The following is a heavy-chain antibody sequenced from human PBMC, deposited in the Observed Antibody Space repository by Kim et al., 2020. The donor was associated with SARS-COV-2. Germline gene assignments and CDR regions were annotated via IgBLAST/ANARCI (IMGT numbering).Heavy chain of an antibody. V-gene: IGHV1-2*06. J-gene: IGHJ5*02. CDR2: VNPNTGVT. CDR1: GYTFAGYH. D-gene: IGHD6-19*01. CDR3: ARDPRYSTTVAGWGWFDP. Sequence: ASVKVSCKASGYTFAGYHIHWVRQAPGQGLEWMGRVNPNTGVTLYAPRFRGRVVMTTDTSITTAYMEMSNLRSDDTAGYYFARDPRYSTTVAGWGWFDPW.